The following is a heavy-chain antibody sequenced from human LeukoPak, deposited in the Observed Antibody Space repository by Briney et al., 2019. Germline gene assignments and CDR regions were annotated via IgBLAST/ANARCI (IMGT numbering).Heavy chain of an antibody. CDR1: GGSISSSSYY. Sequence: SETLSLTCTVSGGSISSSSYYWGWIRQPPGKGLEWIGSIYYSGSTYYNPSLKSRVTISVDTSKNQFSLKLSSVTAADTAVYYWGSIIAARSFDYWGQGTLVTVSS. D-gene: IGHD6-6*01. CDR3: GSIIAARSFDY. CDR2: IYYSGST. J-gene: IGHJ4*02. V-gene: IGHV4-39*01.